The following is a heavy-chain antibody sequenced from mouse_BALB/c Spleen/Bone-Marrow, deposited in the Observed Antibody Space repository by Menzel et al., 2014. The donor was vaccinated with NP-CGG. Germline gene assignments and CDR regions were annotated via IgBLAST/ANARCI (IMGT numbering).Heavy chain of an antibody. CDR3: ARDRGLTYFDY. D-gene: IGHD2-4*01. CDR2: IRNKANGYTT. CDR1: GFTFTDYY. Sequence: EVQRVESGGGLVQPGDSLRLSCATSGFTFTDYYMNWVRQPPGKALEWLGFIRNKANGYTTEYSASVKGRFTISRDNSQSILYLQMNTLRAEDSATYYCARDRGLTYFDYWGQGTTLTVSS. V-gene: IGHV7-3*02. J-gene: IGHJ2*01.